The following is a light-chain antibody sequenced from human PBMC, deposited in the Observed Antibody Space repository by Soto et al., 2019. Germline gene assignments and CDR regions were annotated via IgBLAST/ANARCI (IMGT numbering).Light chain of an antibody. CDR3: ISYTSGSTWV. CDR1: SSDVGGYNY. Sequence: QSALTQPASVSGSPGQSITLSCTGTSSDVGGYNYVSWYQQHPGKAPKLMIYEVSNRPSGVSNRFSGSKSDNTASLTISGLQAEDEADYYCISYTSGSTWVFGGGTQLTVL. V-gene: IGLV2-14*01. CDR2: EVS. J-gene: IGLJ3*02.